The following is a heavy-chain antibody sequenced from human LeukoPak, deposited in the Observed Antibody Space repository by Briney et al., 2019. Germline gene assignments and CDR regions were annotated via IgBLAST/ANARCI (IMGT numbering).Heavy chain of an antibody. CDR2: ISYDGSNK. CDR1: GFTFSSYG. CDR3: AKDQGYFDWLSLLDY. J-gene: IGHJ4*02. Sequence: GGSLRLSCAASGFTFSSYGMHWVRRAPGKGLEWVAVISYDGSNKYYADSVKGRFTISRDNSKNTLYLQMNSLRAEDTAVYYCAKDQGYFDWLSLLDYWGQGTLVTVSS. V-gene: IGHV3-30*18. D-gene: IGHD3-9*01.